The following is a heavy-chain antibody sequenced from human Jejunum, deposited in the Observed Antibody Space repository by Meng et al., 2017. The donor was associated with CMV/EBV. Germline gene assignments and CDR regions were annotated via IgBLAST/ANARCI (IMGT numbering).Heavy chain of an antibody. Sequence: VRLVEAGGGLGPPGGSLRLSCAASGFTVSNSYMSWVRQAPGKGLEWVSVIYGGGSTYYADSVKGRFTISRDSSKNTLYLQMNSLRAEDTAVYYCAREGTTLVTYDYWGQGTLVTVSS. D-gene: IGHD5-18*01. CDR1: GFTVSNSY. CDR3: AREGTTLVTYDY. V-gene: IGHV3-66*01. CDR2: IYGGGST. J-gene: IGHJ4*02.